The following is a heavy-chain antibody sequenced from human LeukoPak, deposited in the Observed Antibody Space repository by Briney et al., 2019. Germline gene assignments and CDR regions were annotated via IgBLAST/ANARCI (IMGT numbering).Heavy chain of an antibody. D-gene: IGHD4-23*01. Sequence: ASVKVSCTASGYTFTGYYMHWVRQAPGQGLEWMGWINPNSGGTNYSQKFQGRVTMTRDTSISTTYMELSRLRSDDTAVYYCARDYGGNSDAFDIWGQGTMVTVSS. J-gene: IGHJ3*02. V-gene: IGHV1-2*02. CDR2: INPNSGGT. CDR1: GYTFTGYY. CDR3: ARDYGGNSDAFDI.